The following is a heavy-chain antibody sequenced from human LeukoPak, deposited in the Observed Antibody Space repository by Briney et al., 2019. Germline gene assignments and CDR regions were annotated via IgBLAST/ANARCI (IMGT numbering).Heavy chain of an antibody. D-gene: IGHD5-24*01. CDR1: GFTFSSYE. CDR3: ARGEIDGYYYFDY. V-gene: IGHV3-48*03. CDR2: ISSSGSTI. Sequence: GGSLRLSCAASGFTFSSYEMNRVRQAPGKGLEWVSYISSSGSTIYYADSVKGRFTISRDNAKNSLYLQMNSLRAEDTAIYYCARGEIDGYYYFDYWGQGTLVTVSS. J-gene: IGHJ4*02.